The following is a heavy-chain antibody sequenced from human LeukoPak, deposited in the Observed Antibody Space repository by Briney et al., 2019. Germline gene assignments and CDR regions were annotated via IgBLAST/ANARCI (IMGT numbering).Heavy chain of an antibody. CDR3: VRGPAAMGWFDP. D-gene: IGHD2-2*01. CDR2: INSDGSTT. Sequence: AGGSLRLSCAASGFTFSSHWMHWVRQAPGKGLVWVSRINSDGSTTDYADSVKGRFTISRDNAKNTLYLQMNSLRAEDTAVYYCVRGPAAMGWFDPWGQGTLVTVSS. J-gene: IGHJ5*02. V-gene: IGHV3-74*01. CDR1: GFTFSSHW.